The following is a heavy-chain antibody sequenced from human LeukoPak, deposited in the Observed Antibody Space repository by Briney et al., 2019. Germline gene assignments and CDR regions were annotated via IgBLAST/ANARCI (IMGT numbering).Heavy chain of an antibody. CDR1: GYTFTSYG. V-gene: IGHV1-18*04. CDR2: ISAYNGNT. CDR3: ARVPLRYFDWLLPNWFDP. J-gene: IGHJ5*02. D-gene: IGHD3-9*01. Sequence: ASVKVSCKASGYTFTSYGISWVRQASGQGLEWMGWISAYNGNTNYAQKLQGRVTMTTDTSTSTAYMELRSLRSDDTAVYYCARVPLRYFDWLLPNWFDPWGQGTLVTVSS.